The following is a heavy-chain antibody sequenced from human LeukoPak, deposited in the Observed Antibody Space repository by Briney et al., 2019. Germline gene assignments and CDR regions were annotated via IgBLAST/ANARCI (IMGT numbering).Heavy chain of an antibody. V-gene: IGHV4-34*01. Sequence: KPSETLSLTCAVYGGSFSDYYWSWIRQPPGKGLEWIGEIDHNGNTNYNASLESRVTISVDTSKNQFSLRLNSVTAADPAVYYCTRDTTLDYWGQGTLVTVSS. J-gene: IGHJ4*02. CDR1: GGSFSDYY. D-gene: IGHD1-1*01. CDR3: TRDTTLDY. CDR2: IDHNGNT.